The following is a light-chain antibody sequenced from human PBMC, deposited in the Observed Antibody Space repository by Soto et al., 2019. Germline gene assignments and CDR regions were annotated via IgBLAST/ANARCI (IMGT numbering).Light chain of an antibody. CDR3: QQYYTYPWT. Sequence: AIRMTQSPSSLSASAGDKVTITCRASQGISSYLAWFQQKPGRPPKLLMSATSTLQSDVPSRFSDSGSGTDFTLTIGCLQSEDFATYYCQQYYTYPWTFGQGTNVEIK. J-gene: IGKJ1*01. V-gene: IGKV1-8*01. CDR2: ATS. CDR1: QGISSY.